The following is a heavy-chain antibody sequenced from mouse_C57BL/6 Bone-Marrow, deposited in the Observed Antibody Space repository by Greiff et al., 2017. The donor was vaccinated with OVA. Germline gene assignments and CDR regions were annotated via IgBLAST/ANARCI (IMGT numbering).Heavy chain of an antibody. D-gene: IGHD1-1*01. CDR3: ARPHYYGRGFDY. J-gene: IGHJ2*01. V-gene: IGHV5-17*01. CDR1: GFTFSDYG. Sequence: EVNLVESGGGLVKPGGSLKLSCAASGFTFSDYGMHWVRQAPEKGLEWVAYISSGSSTIYYADTVKGRFTISRDNAKNTLFLQMTSLRSEDTAMYYCARPHYYGRGFDYWGQGTTLTVSS. CDR2: ISSGSSTI.